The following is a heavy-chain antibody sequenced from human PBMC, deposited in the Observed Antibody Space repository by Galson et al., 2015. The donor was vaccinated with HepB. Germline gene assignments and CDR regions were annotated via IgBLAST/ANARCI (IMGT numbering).Heavy chain of an antibody. J-gene: IGHJ4*02. D-gene: IGHD2-2*01. CDR2: ISSSSSYI. CDR1: GFTFSSYS. CDR3: ARDKCSSTSCYVPSL. Sequence: SLRLSCAASGFTFSSYSMNWVRQAPGKGLEWVSSISSSSSYIYYADSVKGRFTISRDNAKNSLYLQMNSLRAEDTAVYYCARDKCSSTSCYVPSLWGQGTLVTVSS. V-gene: IGHV3-21*01.